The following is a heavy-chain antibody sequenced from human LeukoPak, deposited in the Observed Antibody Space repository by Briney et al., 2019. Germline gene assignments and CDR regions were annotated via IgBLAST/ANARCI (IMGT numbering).Heavy chain of an antibody. D-gene: IGHD6-19*01. CDR1: GFTFSSYW. Sequence: GGSLRLSCAASGFTFSSYWMSWVRQAPGKGLEWVANIKQDGSEKYYVDSVKGRFTISRDNAKNTLYLQMNSLRAEDTAVYYCAKDSSGWYIHYYMDVWGKGTTVTISS. J-gene: IGHJ6*03. CDR2: IKQDGSEK. CDR3: AKDSSGWYIHYYMDV. V-gene: IGHV3-7*01.